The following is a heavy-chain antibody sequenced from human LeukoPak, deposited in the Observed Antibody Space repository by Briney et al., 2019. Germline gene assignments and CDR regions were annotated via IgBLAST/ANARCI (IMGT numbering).Heavy chain of an antibody. CDR1: GFTFSDYY. Sequence: PGGSLRLSCAASGFTFSDYYMSWIRQAPGKGLEWVSYISSSSSYTNYADSVKGRFTISRDNAKNSLYLQMNSLRAEDTAVYYCARLIAGYSTGWYYFDCWGQGTLVTVSS. CDR3: ARLIAGYSTGWYYFDC. CDR2: ISSSSSYT. J-gene: IGHJ4*02. V-gene: IGHV3-11*03. D-gene: IGHD6-19*01.